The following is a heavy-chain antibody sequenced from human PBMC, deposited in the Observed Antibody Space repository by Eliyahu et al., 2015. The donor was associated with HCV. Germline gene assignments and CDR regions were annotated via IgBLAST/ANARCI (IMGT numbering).Heavy chain of an antibody. J-gene: IGHJ5*02. D-gene: IGHD3-22*01. V-gene: IGHV3-49*02. Sequence: APGKGLEWVGFISSKAYGGTTEYAASVKGRFTISRDDSKSIAYLXMNSLKTEDTAVYYCTRVSTSAYDSSGYYPRWFDPWGQGTLVTVSS. CDR3: TRVSTSAYDSSGYYPRWFDP. CDR2: ISSKAYGGTT.